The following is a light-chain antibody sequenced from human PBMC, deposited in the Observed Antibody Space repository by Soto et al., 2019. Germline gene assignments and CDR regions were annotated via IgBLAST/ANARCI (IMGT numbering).Light chain of an antibody. CDR1: QGISSY. CDR2: DAS. Sequence: IQLTQSPSSLSASVGDSVTIPCRACQGISSYLGWYQQKPGKAPNLLIYDASTLHSGVPSRFSGGGSGTDFTLTISSLQPEDFATYYCQQVNVYPSTFGGGTKVDIK. CDR3: QQVNVYPST. J-gene: IGKJ4*01. V-gene: IGKV1-9*01.